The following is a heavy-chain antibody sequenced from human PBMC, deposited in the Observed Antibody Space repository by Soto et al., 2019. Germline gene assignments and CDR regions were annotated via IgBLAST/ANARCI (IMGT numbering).Heavy chain of an antibody. D-gene: IGHD2-2*01. CDR2: ISAYNGNT. CDR3: ARDIVVVPAALYFDY. J-gene: IGHJ4*02. V-gene: IGHV1-18*01. Sequence: RASVKVSCKASGYTFTSYGISWVRQAPGQGLEWMGWISAYNGNTNYAQKLQGRVTMTTDTTTSTAYMELRSLRSDDTAVYYCARDIVVVPAALYFDYWGQGTLVTVSS. CDR1: GYTFTSYG.